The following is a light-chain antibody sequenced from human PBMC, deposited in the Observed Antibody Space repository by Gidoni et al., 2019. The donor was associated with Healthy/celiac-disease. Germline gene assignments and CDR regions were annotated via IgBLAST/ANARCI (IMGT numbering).Light chain of an antibody. V-gene: IGLV1-51*01. CDR1: SPNIGNNY. CDR3: GTWDSSLSAL. Sequence: QSVLTQPPAVSAAPGQKVTISCYGSSPNIGNNYVSWYQQLPGTAPKLLLYVNNKRPSVISDRFSGSKSGTSATLGITGLQTGDEADYYCGTWDSSLSALFGGGTKLTVL. J-gene: IGLJ2*01. CDR2: VNN.